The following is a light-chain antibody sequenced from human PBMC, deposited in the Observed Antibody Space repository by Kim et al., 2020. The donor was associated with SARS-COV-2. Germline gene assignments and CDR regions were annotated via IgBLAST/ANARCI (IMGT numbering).Light chain of an antibody. CDR1: QSISSN. Sequence: EIVMTQSPATLSVSPGDGATLSCRASQSISSNLAWYQQKPGQAPRLLIHGASTRATGIPARFSGSGSGTDFTLTISSLQSEDFAVYYCQQYNDWLITFGQGTKLEIK. CDR3: QQYNDWLIT. CDR2: GAS. V-gene: IGKV3-15*01. J-gene: IGKJ2*01.